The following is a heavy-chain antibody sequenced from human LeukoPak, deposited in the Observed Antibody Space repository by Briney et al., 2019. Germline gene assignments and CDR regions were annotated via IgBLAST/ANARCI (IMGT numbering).Heavy chain of an antibody. J-gene: IGHJ4*02. CDR1: GYTFTSYA. V-gene: IGHV1-3*01. D-gene: IGHD6-13*01. CDR2: INAGNDNT. CDR3: ARVSSSWSGSFGY. Sequence: ASVKVSCKASGYTFTSYAMHWVRQAPGQRLEWMGWINAGNDNTKYSQKFQGRVTITRDTSASTAYMELSSLRSEDTAVYYCARVSSSWSGSFGYWGQGTLVTVSS.